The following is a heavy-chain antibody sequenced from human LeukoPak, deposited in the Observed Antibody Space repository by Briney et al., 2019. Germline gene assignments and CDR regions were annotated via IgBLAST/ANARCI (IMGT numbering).Heavy chain of an antibody. CDR2: ISYDGSKK. CDR1: GFTFSSYG. Sequence: QPGRSLRLSCVASGFTFSSYGMHWVRQAPGKGLEWVAVISYDGSKKYYAESVKGRFTISRDNSKNTLYLQMNSLRPDDTAVYYCAKDGVEQRLAYYLDYWGQGTLVTVSS. V-gene: IGHV3-30*18. D-gene: IGHD6-25*01. J-gene: IGHJ4*02. CDR3: AKDGVEQRLAYYLDY.